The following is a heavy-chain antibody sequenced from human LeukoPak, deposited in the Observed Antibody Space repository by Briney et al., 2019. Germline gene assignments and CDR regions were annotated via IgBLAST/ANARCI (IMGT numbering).Heavy chain of an antibody. Sequence: GGSLRLSCAASGFTFSSYSMNWVRQAPGKGLEWVSSISSSSRYTYYADSVKGRFTISRDNAKNSLFLQMNSLRAEDTAVYYCARVLEAAAFDYWAREPWSPSPQ. CDR2: ISSSSRYT. J-gene: IGHJ4*02. CDR1: GFTFSSYS. CDR3: ARVLEAAAFDY. V-gene: IGHV3-21*01. D-gene: IGHD3-3*01.